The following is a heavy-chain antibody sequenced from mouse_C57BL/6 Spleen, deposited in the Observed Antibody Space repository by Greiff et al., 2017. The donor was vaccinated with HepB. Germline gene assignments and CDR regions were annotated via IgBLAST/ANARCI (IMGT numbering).Heavy chain of an antibody. CDR3: ARDKGIYYGSSWFAY. CDR1: GFTFSSYA. CDR2: ISDGCSYT. Sequence: EVQGVESGGGLVKPGGSLKLSCAASGFTFSSYAMSWVRQTPEKRLEWVATISDGCSYTYYTDNVKCRCTISRDNAKNNLYLQMSHVKSEDTAVYYCARDKGIYYGSSWFAYWGQGTLVTVSA. D-gene: IGHD1-1*01. V-gene: IGHV5-4*01. J-gene: IGHJ3*01.